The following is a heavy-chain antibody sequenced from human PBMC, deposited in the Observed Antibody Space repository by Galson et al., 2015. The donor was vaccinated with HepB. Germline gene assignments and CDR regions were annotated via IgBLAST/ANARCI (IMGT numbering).Heavy chain of an antibody. CDR1: GASISGYY. D-gene: IGHD6-13*01. CDR3: AGDTSSWERNDY. CDR2: IHYSGST. V-gene: IGHV4-59*01. Sequence: QVQLQESGPGLVKPSQTLSLTCIVSGASISGYYWTWIRQSPGKGLEGMGYIHYSGSTTSNPSLKSRVTISIDASKSQFSLKLNSVAAADTAVYYCAGDTSSWERNDYWGQGTLVTVSS. J-gene: IGHJ4*02.